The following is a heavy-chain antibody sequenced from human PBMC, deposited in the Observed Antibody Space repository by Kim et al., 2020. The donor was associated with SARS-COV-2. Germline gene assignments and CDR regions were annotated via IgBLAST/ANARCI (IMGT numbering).Heavy chain of an antibody. D-gene: IGHD1-26*01. Sequence: SGATHYADTVKGRFIISRDNSKNSVSLQMTSLRADDTAVYYCMGAGGYSYWGQGTLVTVSS. CDR2: SGAT. J-gene: IGHJ4*02. V-gene: IGHV3-66*01. CDR3: MGAGGYSY.